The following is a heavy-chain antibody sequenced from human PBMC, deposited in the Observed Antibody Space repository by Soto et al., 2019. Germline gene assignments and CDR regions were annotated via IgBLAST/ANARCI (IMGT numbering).Heavy chain of an antibody. Sequence: QVQLQESGPGLVKPSETLSLTCTVSGGSISSYYWSWIRQPPGKGLEWIGYIDYSGSTNYNPSLKSRLTISVDTTKNHFSLKLSSVTAADTAVYYCARVWGGAFDIWGQGTMVTVSS. CDR3: ARVWGGAFDI. V-gene: IGHV4-59*01. D-gene: IGHD3-10*01. CDR2: IDYSGST. J-gene: IGHJ3*02. CDR1: GGSISSYY.